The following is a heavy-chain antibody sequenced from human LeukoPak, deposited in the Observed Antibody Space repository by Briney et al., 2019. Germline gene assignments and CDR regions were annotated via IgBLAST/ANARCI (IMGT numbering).Heavy chain of an antibody. CDR3: VRLSTATPGIDS. Sequence: GGSLRLSCAASGFTVSSYAMNWVRQAPGKGLEWVSAISGSGGSTYYADSVKGRFTISRDNAKNSLYLQMNSLRAEDTAVYSCVRLSTATPGIDSWGQGTLVIVSS. D-gene: IGHD2-15*01. CDR2: ISGSGGST. V-gene: IGHV3-48*03. CDR1: GFTVSSYA. J-gene: IGHJ4*02.